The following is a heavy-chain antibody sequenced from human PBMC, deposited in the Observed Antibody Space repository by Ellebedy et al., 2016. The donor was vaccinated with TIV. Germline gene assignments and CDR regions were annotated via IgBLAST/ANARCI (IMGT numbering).Heavy chain of an antibody. CDR2: IYHSGST. Sequence: MPSETLSLTCAVSGGSISSSNWWSWVRQPPGKGLEWIGEIYHSGSTNYNPSLKSRVTISVDKSKNQFSLKLSSVTAADTAVYYCARAWIQLWRYFDYWGQGTLVTVSS. D-gene: IGHD5-18*01. CDR1: GGSISSSNW. CDR3: ARAWIQLWRYFDY. V-gene: IGHV4-4*02. J-gene: IGHJ4*02.